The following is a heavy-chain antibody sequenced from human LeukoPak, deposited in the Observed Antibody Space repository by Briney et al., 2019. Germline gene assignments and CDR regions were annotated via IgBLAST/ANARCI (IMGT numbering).Heavy chain of an antibody. J-gene: IGHJ4*02. CDR2: IYYSGST. CDR1: GGSISSSSYY. Sequence: SETLSLTCTVSGGSISSSSYYWGWIRQPPGKGLEWIGSIYYSGSTYYNPSLKSRVTISVDTSKNQFSPKLSSVTAADTAVYYCARHVSAGWIRLWLPVESYFDYWGQGTLVTVSS. CDR3: ARHVSAGWIRLWLPVESYFDY. D-gene: IGHD5-18*01. V-gene: IGHV4-39*01.